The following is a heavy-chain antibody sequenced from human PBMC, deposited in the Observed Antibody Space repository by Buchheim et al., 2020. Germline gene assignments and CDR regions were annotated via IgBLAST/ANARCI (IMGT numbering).Heavy chain of an antibody. V-gene: IGHV3-48*02. D-gene: IGHD2-2*01. CDR1: GFTFSSYS. Sequence: EVQLVESGGGLVQPGGSLRLSCAASGFTFSSYSMNWVRQAPGKGLEWVSYISSSSSTIYYADSVKGRFTISRDNAKNSLYLQMNSLRDEDTAVYYCTRGRWISLPPGTGLPAASYWGQGAL. J-gene: IGHJ4*02. CDR3: TRGRWISLPPGTGLPAASY. CDR2: ISSSSSTI.